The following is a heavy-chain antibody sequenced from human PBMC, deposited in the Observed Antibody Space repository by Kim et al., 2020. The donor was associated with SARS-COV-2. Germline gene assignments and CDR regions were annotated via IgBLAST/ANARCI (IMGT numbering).Heavy chain of an antibody. J-gene: IGHJ4*02. Sequence: GGSLRLSCTASGFTFGDYAMSWFRQAPGKGLEWVGFIRSKAYGGTTEYAASVKGRFTISRDDSKSIAYLQMNSLKTEDTAVYYCTADHSGYDFRDDYWGQGTLVTVSS. CDR2: IRSKAYGGTT. CDR1: GFTFGDYA. D-gene: IGHD5-12*01. V-gene: IGHV3-49*03. CDR3: TADHSGYDFRDDY.